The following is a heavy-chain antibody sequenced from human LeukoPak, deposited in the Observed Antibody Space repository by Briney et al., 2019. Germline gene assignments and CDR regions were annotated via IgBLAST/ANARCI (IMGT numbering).Heavy chain of an antibody. CDR2: ISAYNGNT. CDR1: GYTFTSYG. D-gene: IGHD3-22*01. V-gene: IGHV1-18*01. J-gene: IGHJ4*02. CDR3: ARVVWYYYDSSGYFDY. Sequence: ASVNVSCKASGYTFTSYGISWVRQAPGQGLEWMGWISAYNGNTNYAQKLQGRVTMTTDTSTSTAYMELRSLRSDDTAVYYCARVVWYYYDSSGYFDYWGQGTLVTVSS.